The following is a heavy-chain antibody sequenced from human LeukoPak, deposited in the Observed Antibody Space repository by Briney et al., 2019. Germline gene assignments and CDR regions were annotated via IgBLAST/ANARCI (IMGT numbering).Heavy chain of an antibody. D-gene: IGHD3-22*01. Sequence: SETLSLTCTVSGGSISSYYWSWIRQPPGKGLEWIGYIYYSGSTNYNPSLKSRVTISVDTSKNQFSLKLSSVTAADTAVYYCALTSYYYSSGYYYDGVDYWGQGTLVTVSS. CDR1: GGSISSYY. CDR3: ALTSYYYSSGYYYDGVDY. J-gene: IGHJ4*02. V-gene: IGHV4-59*08. CDR2: IYYSGST.